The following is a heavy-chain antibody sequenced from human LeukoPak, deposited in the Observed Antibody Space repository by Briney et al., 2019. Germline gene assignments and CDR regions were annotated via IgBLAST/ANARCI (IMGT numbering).Heavy chain of an antibody. V-gene: IGHV4-59*01. Sequence: SETLSLTCTVSGGSMSTYYWSWIRQPPGKGLEWIGYISYSGSTNYNPSLKSRVTISIDTSKNQFSLKLSSVTAADTAVYYCARVFYSGSGVDYWGQGTLVTVPS. CDR2: ISYSGST. D-gene: IGHD3-10*01. CDR1: GGSMSTYY. J-gene: IGHJ4*02. CDR3: ARVFYSGSGVDY.